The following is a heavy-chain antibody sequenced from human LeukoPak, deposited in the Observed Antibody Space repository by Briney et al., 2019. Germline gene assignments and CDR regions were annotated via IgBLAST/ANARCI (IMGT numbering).Heavy chain of an antibody. Sequence: ASVKVSCKAPGYTFTSYGISWVRQAPGQGLEWMGWISAYNGNTNYAQKLQGRVTMTTDTSTSTAYMELRSLRSDDTAVYYCARGPYCSSTSCYRTLGYWGQGTLVTASS. CDR1: GYTFTSYG. J-gene: IGHJ4*02. CDR2: ISAYNGNT. D-gene: IGHD2-2*02. V-gene: IGHV1-18*01. CDR3: ARGPYCSSTSCYRTLGY.